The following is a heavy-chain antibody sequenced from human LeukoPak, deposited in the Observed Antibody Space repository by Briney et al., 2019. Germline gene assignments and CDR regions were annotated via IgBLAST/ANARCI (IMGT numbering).Heavy chain of an antibody. J-gene: IGHJ4*02. Sequence: GASVKVSCKASGYTFSSYYMHWVRQAPRQGLEWMGIINPSGGSTSYGQKIQGRVNMTRDTSTSTVYMELSSLRSEDTAVYYCARETGIRTRFDYWGQGTLVTVSS. V-gene: IGHV1-46*01. CDR3: ARETGIRTRFDY. CDR2: INPSGGST. D-gene: IGHD1-1*01. CDR1: GYTFSSYY.